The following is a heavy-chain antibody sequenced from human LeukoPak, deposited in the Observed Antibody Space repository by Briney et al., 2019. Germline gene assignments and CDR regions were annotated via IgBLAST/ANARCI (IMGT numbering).Heavy chain of an antibody. CDR2: ISWNSGSV. D-gene: IGHD3-10*01. CDR1: GFTFDDYA. J-gene: IGHJ4*02. V-gene: IGHV3-9*01. Sequence: GRSLRLSCAASGFTFDDYAMHWVRQAPGKGLEWVSGISWNSGSVGYADSVKGRFTISRDNAKNSLYLQMNSLRAEDTALYHCAKAGVEDNYYFDYWGQGTLVTVSS. CDR3: AKAGVEDNYYFDY.